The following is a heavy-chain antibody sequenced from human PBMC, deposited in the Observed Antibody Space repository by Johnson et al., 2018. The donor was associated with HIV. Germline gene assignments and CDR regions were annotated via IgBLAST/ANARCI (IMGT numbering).Heavy chain of an antibody. CDR2: ITGSGGRT. CDR1: GFIFNSYA. CDR3: AKSPAKDHGGNSGAFAI. V-gene: IGHV3-23*04. J-gene: IGHJ3*02. Sequence: VQLVESGGGLVQPGGSLRLSCAASGFIFNSYAMNWVRQTPGKGLEWVSGITGSGGRTYYADFVKGRFTISRENAKNTLYLQMNSLRAEDTAMYYCAKSPAKDHGGNSGAFAIWGQGTMVTVSS. D-gene: IGHD4-23*01.